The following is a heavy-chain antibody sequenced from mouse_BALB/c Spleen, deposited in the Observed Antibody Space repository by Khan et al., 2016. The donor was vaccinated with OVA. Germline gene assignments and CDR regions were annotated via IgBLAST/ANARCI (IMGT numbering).Heavy chain of an antibody. Sequence: EVQLQESGPDLVKPSQSLSLTCTVTGYSITSGYSWHWIRQFPGNKLEWMGYIHYSNLTDYIPSLKSRISITRDTSRNQFFLQLNSVTTEDTATYYCATRNDGNYWYFDVWGPGTPVTVSS. CDR3: ATRNDGNYWYFDV. CDR2: IHYSNLT. V-gene: IGHV3-1*02. CDR1: GYSITSGYS. J-gene: IGHJ1*01. D-gene: IGHD2-1*01.